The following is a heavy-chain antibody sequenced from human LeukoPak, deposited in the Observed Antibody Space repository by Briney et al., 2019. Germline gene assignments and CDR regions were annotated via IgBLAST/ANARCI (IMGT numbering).Heavy chain of an antibody. D-gene: IGHD1-26*01. CDR3: AKDQRWESPHYLDS. V-gene: IGHV3-23*01. Sequence: GGSLRLSCAASGFTFSSSAMSWVRQVPGKGLEWVSGISASGGSTNYADSVRGRFTISRDNSKNTLYVQMNSLRDEDTALYSCAKDQRWESPHYLDSWGQGTLVTVSS. CDR1: GFTFSSSA. CDR2: ISASGGST. J-gene: IGHJ4*02.